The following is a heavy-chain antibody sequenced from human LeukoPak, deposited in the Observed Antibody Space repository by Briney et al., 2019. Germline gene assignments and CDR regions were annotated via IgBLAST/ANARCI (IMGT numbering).Heavy chain of an antibody. CDR3: ARDLMATIYYYYGMDV. V-gene: IGHV3-30-3*01. J-gene: IGHJ6*02. D-gene: IGHD5-24*01. CDR2: ISYDGSSK. Sequence: PGGSLRLSCAASGFTFNTYALHWVRQAPGKGREWVADISYDGSSKYYTDSVKGRFTISRDISKNTLYLQMNTLRADDTAVYFCARDLMATIYYYYGMDVWGRGTTVTVSS. CDR1: GFTFNTYA.